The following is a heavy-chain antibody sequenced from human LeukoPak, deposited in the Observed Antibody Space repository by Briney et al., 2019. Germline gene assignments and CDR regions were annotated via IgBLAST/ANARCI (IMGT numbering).Heavy chain of an antibody. V-gene: IGHV5-51*01. D-gene: IGHD1-1*01. CDR2: VYPGDSDT. J-gene: IGHJ6*02. Sequence: GESLKISCKGSVYTFTNYRVGWVGQMPGKGLEWMGIVYPGDSDTRYSPSMQGQITISADKSNTTAYLQWSSLKASDTAIYYCARHRSGAWNHGMDVWGRGTTVTVSS. CDR3: ARHRSGAWNHGMDV. CDR1: VYTFTNYR.